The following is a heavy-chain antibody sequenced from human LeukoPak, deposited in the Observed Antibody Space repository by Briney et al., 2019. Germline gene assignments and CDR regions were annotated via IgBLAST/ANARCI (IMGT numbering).Heavy chain of an antibody. Sequence: GGSLRLSCAASGFTFSSYWMHWVRQAPGKGLVWVSRINSDGSSTSYADSVKGRFTISRDNAKNTLYLQMNSLKTEDTAVYYCTTEIGWYLDYWGQGTLVTVSS. CDR2: INSDGSST. CDR1: GFTFSSYW. V-gene: IGHV3-74*01. CDR3: TTEIGWYLDY. J-gene: IGHJ4*02. D-gene: IGHD2-15*01.